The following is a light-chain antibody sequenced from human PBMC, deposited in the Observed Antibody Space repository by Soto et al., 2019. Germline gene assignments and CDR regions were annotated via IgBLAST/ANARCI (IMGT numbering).Light chain of an antibody. V-gene: IGKV3-20*01. CDR2: GAS. Sequence: EIVLTQSPGTLYVSPGERATLSCRASQSVDNSHVAWYQQRRGLAPRLLIYGASNWATGIPDRFSGSGSGTHFTLTINRLEPEDFAVYFCQQYGNSPPGTFGQGTRL. CDR3: QQYGNSPPGT. J-gene: IGKJ5*01. CDR1: QSVDNSH.